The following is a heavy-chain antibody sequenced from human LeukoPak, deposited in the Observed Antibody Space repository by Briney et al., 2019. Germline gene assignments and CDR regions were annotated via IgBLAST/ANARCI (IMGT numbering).Heavy chain of an antibody. Sequence: GGSLRLSCAASGFTFSSYSMNWVRQAPGKGLEWVSSISSSSSYIYYADSVKGRFTISRDNSKNTLYLQMNSLRAEDTAVYYCARAVGVTAIHNAFDIWGQGTMVTVSS. CDR3: ARAVGVTAIHNAFDI. CDR1: GFTFSSYS. V-gene: IGHV3-21*01. D-gene: IGHD2-21*02. J-gene: IGHJ3*02. CDR2: ISSSSSYI.